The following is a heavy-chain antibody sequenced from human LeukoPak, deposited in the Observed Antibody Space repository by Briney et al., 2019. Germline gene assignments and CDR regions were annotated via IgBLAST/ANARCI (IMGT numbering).Heavy chain of an antibody. J-gene: IGHJ4*02. CDR3: ASAPYYYGPVDY. CDR2: IYSGGST. CDR1: GFTVSSNY. D-gene: IGHD3-10*01. Sequence: GGSLRLSCAASGFTVSSNYMSWVRQAPGKGLEWVSVIYSGGSTYYADSVKGRFTISRDNSKNTLYLQMNSLRAEDTAVYYCASAPYYYGPVDYWSQGTLVTVSS. V-gene: IGHV3-53*01.